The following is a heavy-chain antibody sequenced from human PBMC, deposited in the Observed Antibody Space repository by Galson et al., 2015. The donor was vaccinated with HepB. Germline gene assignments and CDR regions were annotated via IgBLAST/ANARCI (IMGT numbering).Heavy chain of an antibody. CDR3: ARHSSSWYSSYYYYYMDV. CDR2: ISAYNGNT. J-gene: IGHJ6*03. CDR1: GYTFTSYG. Sequence: SVKVSCKASGYTFTSYGISWVRQAPGQGLEWMGWISAYNGNTNYAQKLQGRVTMTTDTSTSTAYMELRSLRSDDTAVYYCARHSSSWYSSYYYYYMDVWGKGTTVTVSS. D-gene: IGHD6-13*01. V-gene: IGHV1-18*01.